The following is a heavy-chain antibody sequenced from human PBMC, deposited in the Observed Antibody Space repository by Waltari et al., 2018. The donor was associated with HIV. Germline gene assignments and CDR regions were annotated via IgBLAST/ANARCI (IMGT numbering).Heavy chain of an antibody. V-gene: IGHV4-59*08. D-gene: IGHD1-7*01. J-gene: IGHJ3*02. CDR2: IYYSGRT. CDR1: NYSISSYY. CDR3: ARHEAGGTRKAFDI. Sequence: QVQLQESGPGLVKPSETLSLICTVSNYSISSYYWSWIRQPPGKGLAWIGYIYYSGRTHYSPALRSRGTISVDTSKSQLSLRFGSVTAADTAVYYCARHEAGGTRKAFDIWGQGTMVTVSS.